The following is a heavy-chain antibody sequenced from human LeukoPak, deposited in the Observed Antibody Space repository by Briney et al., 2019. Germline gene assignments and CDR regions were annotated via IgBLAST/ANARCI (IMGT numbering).Heavy chain of an antibody. D-gene: IGHD1-26*01. J-gene: IGHJ4*02. CDR3: ARPSASDWDIDY. Sequence: ASVKVSCKVSGYFLTDLSMHWGRQGPGKGLEWMGGIDPEHDETIYAQKSRGRLTMTRDTSISTAYMELSRLRSDDTAVYYCARPSASDWDIDYWGQGTLVTVSS. V-gene: IGHV1-24*01. CDR2: IDPEHDET. CDR1: GYFLTDLS.